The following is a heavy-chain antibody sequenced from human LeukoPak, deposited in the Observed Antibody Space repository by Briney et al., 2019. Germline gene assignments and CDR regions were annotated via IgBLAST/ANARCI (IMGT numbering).Heavy chain of an antibody. D-gene: IGHD3-10*01. V-gene: IGHV3-15*01. CDR3: TTGPFDYYGSASYLANGMDV. Sequence: GGTLSLSHAASGFIHSHAWMSWVRQASGRGREWVGRINSKTDGGTTDYTAPVKGRFTMSRDDSKNTLYLQMNSLKTEDTAVYYCTTGPFDYYGSASYLANGMDVWGQGTTVTVSS. CDR2: INSKTDGGTT. CDR1: GFIHSHAW. J-gene: IGHJ6*02.